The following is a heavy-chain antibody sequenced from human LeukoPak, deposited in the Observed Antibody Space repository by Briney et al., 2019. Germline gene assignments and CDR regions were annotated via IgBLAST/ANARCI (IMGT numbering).Heavy chain of an antibody. CDR3: ARRRPYYYDSSGYRRTRRNDAFDI. CDR1: GGSLSGYY. V-gene: IGHV4-34*01. CDR2: INHSGST. J-gene: IGHJ3*02. Sequence: PSETLSLTCAVYGGSLSGYYWSWIRQPPGKGLEWIGEINHSGSTNYNPSLKSRVTISVDTSKNQFSLKLSSVTAADTAVYYCARRRPYYYDSSGYRRTRRNDAFDIWGQGTMVTVSS. D-gene: IGHD3-22*01.